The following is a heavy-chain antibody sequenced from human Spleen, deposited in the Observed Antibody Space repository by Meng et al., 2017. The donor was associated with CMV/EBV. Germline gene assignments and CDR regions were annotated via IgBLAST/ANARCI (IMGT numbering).Heavy chain of an antibody. CDR2: ISSSSSYI. CDR1: GFTFSSYS. D-gene: IGHD2-2*01. CDR3: ARYCSSTSCYGPGDYYYYYGMDV. J-gene: IGHJ6*02. Sequence: GESLKISCAASGFTFSSYSMNWVRQAPGKGLEWVSSISSSSSYIYYADSVKGRFTISRDNAKNSLYLQMNSLRAEDTAVYCCARYCSSTSCYGPGDYYYYYGMDVWGQGTTVTVSS. V-gene: IGHV3-21*01.